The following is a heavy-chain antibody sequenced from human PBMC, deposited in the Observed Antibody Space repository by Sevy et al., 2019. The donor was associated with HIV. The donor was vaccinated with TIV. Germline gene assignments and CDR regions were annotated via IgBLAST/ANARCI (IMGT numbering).Heavy chain of an antibody. J-gene: IGHJ5*02. D-gene: IGHD6-19*01. V-gene: IGHV3-23*01. CDR3: AKVIVGVGSSGWFWFDP. CDR2: IRGSGGST. Sequence: GGSLRLSCAASVFTFSSYAMSWVRQAPGKGLEWVSAIRGSGGSTYYADSVKGRFTISRDNSKNTLYLQMNSLRAEDTAVYYCAKVIVGVGSSGWFWFDPWGQGTLVTVSS. CDR1: VFTFSSYA.